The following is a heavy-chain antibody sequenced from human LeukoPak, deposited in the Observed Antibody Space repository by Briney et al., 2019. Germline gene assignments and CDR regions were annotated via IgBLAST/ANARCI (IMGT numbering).Heavy chain of an antibody. V-gene: IGHV3-15*04. D-gene: IGHD1-7*01. CDR1: GFTFNYAW. J-gene: IGHJ6*02. CDR2: TVSEIDGGTT. CDR3: TTDEDWNYARKDV. Sequence: PGGSLRLSCEASGFTFNYAWMSWVRQVPGKGLEWVGKTVSEIDGGTTDYAAPVKGRFTISRDDSKSTLYLQMNSLKIEDTAVYYCTTDEDWNYARKDVWGQGATVIVSS.